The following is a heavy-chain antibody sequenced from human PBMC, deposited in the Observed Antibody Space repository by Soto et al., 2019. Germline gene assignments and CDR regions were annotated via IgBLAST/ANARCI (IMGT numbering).Heavy chain of an antibody. V-gene: IGHV1-18*01. CDR1: GYTFISYG. CDR2: ISAYNGNT. D-gene: IGHD2-21*02. J-gene: IGHJ6*02. Sequence: QVQLVQSGPEVKKPGASVKVSCKASGYTFISYGITWVRQAPGQGLEWMGWISAYNGNTNYAQKLQGRVTMTTDTSTRAAYMELRSLRSDDTAVYYCARVDGTAISYYCYGMDVWGQGTTVTVSS. CDR3: ARVDGTAISYYCYGMDV.